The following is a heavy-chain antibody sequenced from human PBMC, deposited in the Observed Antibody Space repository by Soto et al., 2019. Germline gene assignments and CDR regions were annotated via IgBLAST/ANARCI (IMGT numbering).Heavy chain of an antibody. CDR3: ARGGPGWELLPFDY. V-gene: IGHV3-33*01. CDR2: VWYEGSNK. D-gene: IGHD1-26*01. J-gene: IGHJ4*02. CDR1: GFTFSSYG. Sequence: QVQLVESGGGVVQPGRSLRLSCAASGFTFSSYGMHWVRQAPGKGLEWVAVVWYEGSNKYYADSVKGRFTISRDNSTNTLYLQVNSLRAEDTAVYYGARGGPGWELLPFDYWGQGTLDTVSS.